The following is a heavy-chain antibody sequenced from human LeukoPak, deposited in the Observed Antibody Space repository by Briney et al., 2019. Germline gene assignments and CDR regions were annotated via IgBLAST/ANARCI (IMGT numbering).Heavy chain of an antibody. CDR1: GGSIRSSSYY. V-gene: IGHV4-39*01. Sequence: PETLSLTCTVSGGSIRSSSYYWGWIRQPPGKGLEWIGSIYYSGSTYYNPSLKSRVTISVDTSKNQFSLKLSSVTAADTAVYYCARPLGTAYYFDYWGQGTLVTVSS. J-gene: IGHJ4*02. CDR3: ARPLGTAYYFDY. CDR2: IYYSGST.